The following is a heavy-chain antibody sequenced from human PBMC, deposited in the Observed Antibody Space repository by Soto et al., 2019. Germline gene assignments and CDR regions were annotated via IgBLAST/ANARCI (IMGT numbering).Heavy chain of an antibody. J-gene: IGHJ5*02. CDR3: TTDPYPRLSTYYYGSGSYFWFDP. CDR2: IKSKTDGGTT. V-gene: IGHV3-15*01. Sequence: GGSLRLSCAASGFTFSNAWMSWVRQAPGKGLEWVGRIKSKTDGGTTDYAAPVKGRFTISRDDSKNTLYLRMNSLKTEDTAVYYCTTDPYPRLSTYYYGSGSYFWFDPWGQGTLVTVSS. CDR1: GFTFSNAW. D-gene: IGHD3-10*01.